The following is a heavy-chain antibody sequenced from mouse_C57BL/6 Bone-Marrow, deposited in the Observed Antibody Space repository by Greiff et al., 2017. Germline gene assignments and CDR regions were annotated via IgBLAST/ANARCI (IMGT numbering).Heavy chain of an antibody. CDR3: ARQKAPRWFAY. V-gene: IGHV5-6*01. Sequence: VQLKESGGDLVKPGGSLKLSCAASGFTFSSYGMSWVRQTPDKRLEWVATISSGGSYTYYPDSVKGRFTISRDNAKNTLYLQMSSLKSEDTAVYYCARQKAPRWFAYWGQGTLVTVSA. CDR1: GFTFSSYG. J-gene: IGHJ3*01. CDR2: ISSGGSYT.